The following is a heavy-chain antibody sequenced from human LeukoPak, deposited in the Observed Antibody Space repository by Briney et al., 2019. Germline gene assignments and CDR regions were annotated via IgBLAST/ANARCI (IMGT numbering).Heavy chain of an antibody. J-gene: IGHJ3*02. V-gene: IGHV3-66*02. Sequence: GGSLRLSCAASGFTVSSNYMSWVRQAPGKGLEWVSVIYSGGSTYYADSVKGRFTNSRDNSKNTLYLQMNSLRAEDTAVYYCARDNYGGNSEYAFDIWGQGTMVTVSS. D-gene: IGHD4-23*01. CDR3: ARDNYGGNSEYAFDI. CDR2: IYSGGST. CDR1: GFTVSSNY.